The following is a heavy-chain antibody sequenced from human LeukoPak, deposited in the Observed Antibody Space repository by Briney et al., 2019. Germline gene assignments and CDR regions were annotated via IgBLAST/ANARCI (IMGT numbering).Heavy chain of an antibody. D-gene: IGHD5-12*01. Sequence: PSETLSLTCTVSGGSVSSGSYYWSWIRQPPGKGLEWIGYIYYSGSTNYNPSLKSRVTISVDTSKNQFSLKLSSVTAADTAVYYCARDRTGSWIWFDPWGQGTLVTVSS. CDR2: IYYSGST. CDR1: GGSVSSGSYY. V-gene: IGHV4-61*01. J-gene: IGHJ5*02. CDR3: ARDRTGSWIWFDP.